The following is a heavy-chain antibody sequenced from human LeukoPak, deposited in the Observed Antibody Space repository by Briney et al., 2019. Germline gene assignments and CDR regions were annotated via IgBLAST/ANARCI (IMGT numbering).Heavy chain of an antibody. CDR2: IRSKANDHAT. J-gene: IGHJ4*02. D-gene: IGHD4-17*01. V-gene: IGHV3-73*01. CDR1: GFTFSGSA. Sequence: GGSLRLSCAGSGFTFSGSAMHWVRQSPGKGLEWVGRIRSKANDHATAYAASVRGRFTISRDDSENTAYLQMNSLKPEDTAIYYCTRRLMTTVNDYWGQGTLVSVSS. CDR3: TRRLMTTVNDY.